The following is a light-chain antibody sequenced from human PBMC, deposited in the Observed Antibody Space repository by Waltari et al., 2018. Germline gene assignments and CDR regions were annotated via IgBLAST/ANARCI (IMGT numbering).Light chain of an antibody. CDR2: TND. Sequence: QSVLTQPPSASGTPGQRVTISCFGSRANIGRNAVSWYQQLPGTAPRRLIHTNDQRPSGVPDRFSASKSGTSASLAISGLQSEEEADFHCATWDDSLDGPVFGGGTKLTVL. J-gene: IGLJ3*02. CDR1: RANIGRNA. V-gene: IGLV1-44*01. CDR3: ATWDDSLDGPV.